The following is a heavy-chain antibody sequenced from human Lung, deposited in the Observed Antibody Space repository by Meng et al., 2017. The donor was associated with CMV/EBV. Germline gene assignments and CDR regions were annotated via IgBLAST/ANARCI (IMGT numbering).Heavy chain of an antibody. CDR1: GFTFSTYA. J-gene: IGHJ3*01. D-gene: IGHD2/OR15-2a*01. CDR2: IHNDVI. Sequence: GGSLRLSCAASGFTFSTYAMSWVRQAPGKGLEWVSLIHNDVIHYADSVKGRFTISRDNSKNSLYLQMNSLRAEDTALYYCAKGGGRYYDDAFDVWGQGT. CDR3: AKGGGRYYDDAFDV. V-gene: IGHV3-23*03.